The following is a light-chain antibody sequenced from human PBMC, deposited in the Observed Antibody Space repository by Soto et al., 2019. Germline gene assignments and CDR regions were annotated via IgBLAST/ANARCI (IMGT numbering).Light chain of an antibody. CDR3: QQYYNYTLT. CDR1: QSINNW. Sequence: DIQMTQSPSTLSASVGDRVTITCRASQSINNWLAWYQQMPGKAPKLLIYKASTAESGVPSRFSGIGSGTQFTLTISGLQPDDFASYYCQQYYNYTLTCGQGTKVDIK. CDR2: KAS. V-gene: IGKV1-5*03. J-gene: IGKJ1*01.